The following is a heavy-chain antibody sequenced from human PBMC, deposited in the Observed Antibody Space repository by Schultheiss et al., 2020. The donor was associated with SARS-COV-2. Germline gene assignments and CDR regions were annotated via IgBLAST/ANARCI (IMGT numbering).Heavy chain of an antibody. CDR2: ISSRSSHI. J-gene: IGHJ4*02. CDR1: GFTFSSYE. Sequence: GGSLRLSCAASGFTFSSYEMNWVRQAQGKGLEWVSYISSRSSHIYHADSVKGRFTISRDNAKNSLYLQMNSLRAEDTAVYYCARVGDYLDYWGQGTLVTVSS. CDR3: ARVGDYLDY. D-gene: IGHD2-15*01. V-gene: IGHV3-21*05.